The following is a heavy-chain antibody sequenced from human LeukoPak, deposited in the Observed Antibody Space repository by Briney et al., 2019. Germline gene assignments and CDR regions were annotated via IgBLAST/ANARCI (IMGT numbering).Heavy chain of an antibody. CDR2: ISYDGSNK. J-gene: IGHJ3*02. D-gene: IGHD1-1*01. V-gene: IGHV3-30-3*01. CDR3: ASASSGWNLDAFDI. Sequence: GRSLRFSCAASGFTFSGYAMHWVRQAPGKGMECVAVISYDGSNKYYADSVKGRFTISRDNSKNTLYLSMNSLRAEDTAVYYCASASSGWNLDAFDIWGQGTMVTVSS. CDR1: GFTFSGYA.